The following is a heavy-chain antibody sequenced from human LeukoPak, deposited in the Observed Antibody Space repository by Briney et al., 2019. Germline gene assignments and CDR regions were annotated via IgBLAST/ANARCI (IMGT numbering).Heavy chain of an antibody. Sequence: GGSLRLSCAASGFTCSSYTMNWVRQAPGKGLEWVSSISSSSTYIYYADSVKGRFTISRDNAKNSLYLQMNSLRAEDTAVYYCARPLSGTTDFDYWGQGTLVTVSS. J-gene: IGHJ4*02. CDR2: ISSSSTYI. CDR3: ARPLSGTTDFDY. CDR1: GFTCSSYT. V-gene: IGHV3-21*01. D-gene: IGHD1-20*01.